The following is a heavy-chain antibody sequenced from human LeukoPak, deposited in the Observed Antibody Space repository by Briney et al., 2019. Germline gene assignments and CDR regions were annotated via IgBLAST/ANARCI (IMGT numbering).Heavy chain of an antibody. J-gene: IGHJ4*02. D-gene: IGHD3-22*01. CDR1: GFTFSSYG. V-gene: IGHV3-23*01. CDR3: AKEISSRIVVVITDY. CDR2: ISGSGGST. Sequence: GGSLRLSCAASGFTFSSYGMHWVRQAPGKGLEWVSAISGSGGSTYYADSVKGRFTISRDNSRNTLYLQMNSLRAEDTAVYYCAKEISSRIVVVITDYWGQGTLVTVSS.